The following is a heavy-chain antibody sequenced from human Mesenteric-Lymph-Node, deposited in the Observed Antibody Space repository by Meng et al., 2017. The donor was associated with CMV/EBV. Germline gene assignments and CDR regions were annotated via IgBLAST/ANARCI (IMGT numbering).Heavy chain of an antibody. D-gene: IGHD6-6*01. CDR2: ISGGSVTI. CDR3: AKVVLGRTPRAARIFYGMDV. V-gene: IGHV3-48*01. Sequence: GGSLRLSCVVSGFTFSSHDMNWVRQVPGKGLEWLSHISGGSVTIYYADSVKGRFTISRDNSKNTLYLQMNSLRAEDTAVYYCAKVVLGRTPRAARIFYGMDVWGQGTTVTVSS. J-gene: IGHJ6*02. CDR1: GFTFSSHD.